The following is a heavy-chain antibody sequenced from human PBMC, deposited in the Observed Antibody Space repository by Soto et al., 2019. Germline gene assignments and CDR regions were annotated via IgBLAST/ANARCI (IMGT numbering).Heavy chain of an antibody. CDR1: GFTFDDYA. J-gene: IGHJ4*02. V-gene: IGHV3-9*01. D-gene: IGHD2-2*01. CDR3: ARRELGYCSSTSCYGLEFDY. Sequence: GGSLRLSCAASGFTFDDYAMHWVRQAPGKGLEWVSGISWNSGSIGYADSVKGRFTISRDNAKNSLYLQMNSLRAEDTAVYYCARRELGYCSSTSCYGLEFDYWGQGTLVTVSS. CDR2: ISWNSGSI.